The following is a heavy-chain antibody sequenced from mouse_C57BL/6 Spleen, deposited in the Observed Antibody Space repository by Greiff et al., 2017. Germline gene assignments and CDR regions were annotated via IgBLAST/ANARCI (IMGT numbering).Heavy chain of an antibody. J-gene: IGHJ3*01. V-gene: IGHV5-4*01. Sequence: EVNLVESGGGLVKPGGSLKLSCAASGFTFSSYAMSWVRQTPEKRLEWVATISDGGSYTYYPDNVKGRFTISRDNAKNNLYLQMSHLKSEDTAMYYCAREGDYGQGGFAYWGQGTLVTVSA. D-gene: IGHD1-1*02. CDR1: GFTFSSYA. CDR2: ISDGGSYT. CDR3: AREGDYGQGGFAY.